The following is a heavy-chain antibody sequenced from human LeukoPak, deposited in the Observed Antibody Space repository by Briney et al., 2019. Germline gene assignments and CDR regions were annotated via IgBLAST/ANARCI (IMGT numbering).Heavy chain of an antibody. CDR1: GFTFSSHA. CDR3: AKDPLGIGPAFTI. V-gene: IGHV3-23*01. D-gene: IGHD7-27*01. CDR2: INENGGKT. J-gene: IGHJ3*02. Sequence: PGGSLRLSCAASGFTFSSHAMTWVRQTPGKRLEWVSSINENGGKTYYADSARGRFTISRDNSKNTLFLQMNSLRAEDTAVYHCAKDPLGIGPAFTIWGLGTMVTVSS.